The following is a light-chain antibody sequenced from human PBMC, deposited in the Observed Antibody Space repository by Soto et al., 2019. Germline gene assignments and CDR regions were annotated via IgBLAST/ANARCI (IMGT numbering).Light chain of an antibody. CDR2: WAS. V-gene: IGKV4-1*01. CDR3: QQYYSTLYT. J-gene: IGKJ2*01. CDR1: QSVLYSSNNNNY. Sequence: DIVMTQSPDSLAVSLGERATINCKSSQSVLYSSNNNNYLAWYQQKPGQPPKLLIYWASTRESGVPDRFSGSGSGTDFTLTISSLQAEDVEVYYCQQYYSTLYTFGQGTKLEIK.